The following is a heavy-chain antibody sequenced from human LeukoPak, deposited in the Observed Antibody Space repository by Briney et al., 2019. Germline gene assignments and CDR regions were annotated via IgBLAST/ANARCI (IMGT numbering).Heavy chain of an antibody. V-gene: IGHV4-30-4*01. D-gene: IGHD3-10*01. J-gene: IGHJ5*02. CDR2: IYKSGST. CDR3: ARGLYSYDSGSYVWFDP. Sequence: SQTLSLTCTVSGGSISSGEYYWSWIRQPPGKGLEWIGYIYKSGSTSFNPSLKSRLTISVDTSKNQFSLKLSSVTAADTALYYCARGLYSYDSGSYVWFDPWGQGTLATVSS. CDR1: GGSISSGEYY.